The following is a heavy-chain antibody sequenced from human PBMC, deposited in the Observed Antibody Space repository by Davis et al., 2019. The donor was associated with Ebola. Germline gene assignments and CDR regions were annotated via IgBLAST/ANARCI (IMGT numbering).Heavy chain of an antibody. D-gene: IGHD3-3*01. Sequence: MPSETLSLTCTVSGGSISSYYWSWIRQPPGKGLEWLGYIYYSWSTNYNPSLKSRVTISVDTSKNQFSLKLSSVTAADTAVYYCARLGYDFWSGYYGGNWFDPWGQGTLVTVSS. CDR3: ARLGYDFWSGYYGGNWFDP. V-gene: IGHV4-59*08. J-gene: IGHJ5*02. CDR2: IYYSWST. CDR1: GGSISSYY.